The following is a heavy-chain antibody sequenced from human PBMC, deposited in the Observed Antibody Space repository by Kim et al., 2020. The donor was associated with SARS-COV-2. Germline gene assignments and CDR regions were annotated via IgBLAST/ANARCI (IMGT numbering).Heavy chain of an antibody. Sequence: SVKVSCKASGGTFSSYAISWVRQAPGQGLEWMGGIIPIFGTANYAQKFQGRVTITADESTSTAYMELSSLRSEDTAVYYCARGETGDPPRSPLDYWGQGTLVTVSS. J-gene: IGHJ4*02. CDR3: ARGETGDPPRSPLDY. V-gene: IGHV1-69*13. CDR1: GGTFSSYA. D-gene: IGHD7-27*01. CDR2: IIPIFGTA.